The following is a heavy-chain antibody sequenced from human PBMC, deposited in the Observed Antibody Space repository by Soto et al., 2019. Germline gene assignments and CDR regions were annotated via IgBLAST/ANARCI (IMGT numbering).Heavy chain of an antibody. V-gene: IGHV4-59*01. CDR1: GGSISSYY. CDR2: IYYSGST. J-gene: IGHJ1*01. CDR3: ARGWGGYFQN. Sequence: QVQLQESGPGLVKPSETLSLTCTVSGGSISSYYWSWIRQPPGKGLEWIGYIYYSGSTNYNPSLKSRVTISVDTSKNQFSLKLSSVTAADTAVYYCARGWGGYFQNWGQGTLVTVSS. D-gene: IGHD7-27*01.